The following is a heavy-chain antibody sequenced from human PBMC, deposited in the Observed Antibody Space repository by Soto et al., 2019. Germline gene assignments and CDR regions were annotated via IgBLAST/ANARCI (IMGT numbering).Heavy chain of an antibody. D-gene: IGHD6-19*01. Sequence: EVQLVESGGGLVQPGGSLRLSCAASGFTFNSYEMNWVRQAPGKGLEWVSYISSSGSTIYYIDSVKGRFTISRDNAKNTLYLQMNSLRAEDTAVYYCARGGIAVGGWGKVDYWGQGTLITVSS. V-gene: IGHV3-48*03. J-gene: IGHJ4*02. CDR3: ARGGIAVGGWGKVDY. CDR2: ISSSGSTI. CDR1: GFTFNSYE.